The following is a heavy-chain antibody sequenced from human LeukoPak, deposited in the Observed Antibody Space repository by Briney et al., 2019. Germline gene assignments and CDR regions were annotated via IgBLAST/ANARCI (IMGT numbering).Heavy chain of an antibody. D-gene: IGHD3-9*01. CDR3: ARGYFDLGGSYGYYYYYGMDV. CDR1: GGSISSGVYY. V-gene: IGHV4-31*03. J-gene: IGHJ6*02. Sequence: SETLSLTCTVSGGSISSGVYYWSWIRQHPGKGLEWIGYIYYSGSTYYNPSLKSRVTISVDTSKNQFSLKLSSVTAADTAVYYCARGYFDLGGSYGYYYYYGMDVWGQGTTVTVSS. CDR2: IYYSGST.